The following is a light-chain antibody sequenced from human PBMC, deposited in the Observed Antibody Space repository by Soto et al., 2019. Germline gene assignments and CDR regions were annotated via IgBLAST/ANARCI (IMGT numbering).Light chain of an antibody. CDR3: SLTYSGTVV. CDR1: TGDVTCDHY. CDR2: GIS. Sequence: QAVLTQAPSLTVSPGGTVTLTCTSSTGDVTCDHYPYWFQQKPGQAPRILVYGISNKPSWTPGRFSGSLLGGKAALTLSGAQPEDAAEFYCSLTYSGTVVFGGGTKLTVL. J-gene: IGLJ2*01. V-gene: IGLV7-46*01.